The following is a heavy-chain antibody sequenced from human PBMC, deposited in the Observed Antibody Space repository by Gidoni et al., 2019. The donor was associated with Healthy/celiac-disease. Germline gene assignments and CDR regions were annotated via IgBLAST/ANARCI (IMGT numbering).Heavy chain of an antibody. Sequence: QLQLQESGPGLVKPSETLSLTCTVSGGSISSSSYYWGWIRQPPGKGLEWIGSIYYSGSTYYNPSLKSRVTISVDTSKNQFSLKLSSVTAADTAVYYCARVSLMTTVTTSPDYYGMDVWGQGTTVTVSS. CDR3: ARVSLMTTVTTSPDYYGMDV. V-gene: IGHV4-39*01. CDR2: IYYSGST. CDR1: GGSISSSSYY. J-gene: IGHJ6*02. D-gene: IGHD4-17*01.